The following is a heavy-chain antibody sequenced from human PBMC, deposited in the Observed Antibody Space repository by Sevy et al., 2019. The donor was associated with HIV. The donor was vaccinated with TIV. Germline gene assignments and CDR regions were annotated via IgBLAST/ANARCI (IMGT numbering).Heavy chain of an antibody. Sequence: ASVKVSCKASGGTFSSYAISWVRQAPGQGLEWMGRIIPILGIANYAQKFQGRVTITADKSTSTAYMELSSLRSEDTAVYYCAGWTRDFWSGYPTPNYYYYGMDVWGQGTTVTVSS. CDR2: IIPILGIA. CDR3: AGWTRDFWSGYPTPNYYYYGMDV. CDR1: GGTFSSYA. V-gene: IGHV1-69*04. J-gene: IGHJ6*02. D-gene: IGHD3-3*01.